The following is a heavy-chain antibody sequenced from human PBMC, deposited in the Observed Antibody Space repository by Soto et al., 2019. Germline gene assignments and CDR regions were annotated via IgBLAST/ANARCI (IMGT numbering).Heavy chain of an antibody. CDR3: ARDRVAGIWGDAVDI. V-gene: IGHV1-18*04. D-gene: IGHD3-16*01. J-gene: IGHJ3*02. CDR2: INPYNANT. Sequence: QVQLVQSGAEMKKPGASVKVSCKTSGYTFTNNGINWVRQAPGQGLEWMGWINPYNANTNYAQKLQGRVTMTTDTSTSTAYMDPRSLTSDDTAVYYCARDRVAGIWGDAVDIWGQGTMVTAS. CDR1: GYTFTNNG.